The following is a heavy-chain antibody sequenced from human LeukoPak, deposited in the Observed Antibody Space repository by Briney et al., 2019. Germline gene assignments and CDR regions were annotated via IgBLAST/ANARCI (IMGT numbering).Heavy chain of an antibody. CDR1: GFTFSSYA. D-gene: IGHD6-13*01. V-gene: IGHV3-30-3*01. J-gene: IGHJ4*02. CDR2: ISYDGSNK. Sequence: GGSLRLSCAASGFTFSSYAMHWVRQAPGKGLEWVAVISYDGSNKYYADSVKGRFTISRDNSKNTLYLQMNSLRAEDTAVYYCARDPGQQLVPRYYFDYWGQGTLVTVSS. CDR3: ARDPGQQLVPRYYFDY.